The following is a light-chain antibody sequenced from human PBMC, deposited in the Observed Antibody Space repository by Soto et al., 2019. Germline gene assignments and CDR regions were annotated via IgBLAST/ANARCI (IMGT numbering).Light chain of an antibody. CDR1: QNVATN. CDR3: HQATSGLRT. V-gene: IGKV3-15*01. Sequence: IVMTQSPVTLSMSPGDRATLSCRASQNVATNVAWYQQKPGQAPRLLIYGASIRATGVPAGFSGSGSGTEFTLTIDSLQSEDFAVFYCHQATSGLRTFGRGTKVDIK. CDR2: GAS. J-gene: IGKJ1*01.